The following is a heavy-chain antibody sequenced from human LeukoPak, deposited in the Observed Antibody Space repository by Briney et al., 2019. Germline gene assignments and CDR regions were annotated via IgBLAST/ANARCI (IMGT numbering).Heavy chain of an antibody. CDR2: ISSSSSTM. J-gene: IGHJ4*02. V-gene: IGHV3-48*01. Sequence: GGSLRLSCAASGFPFNNFGMNWVRQGPGKGLEWVSYISSSSSTMSYADSVKGRFTISRDNAKNSLFLQMNSLRAEDTAVYHCARGGAARPDYWGQGSLVTVSS. CDR3: ARGGAARPDY. CDR1: GFPFNNFG. D-gene: IGHD6-6*01.